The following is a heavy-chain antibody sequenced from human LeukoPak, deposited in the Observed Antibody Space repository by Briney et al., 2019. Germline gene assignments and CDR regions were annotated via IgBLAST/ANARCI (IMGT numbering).Heavy chain of an antibody. J-gene: IGHJ3*02. D-gene: IGHD3-22*01. CDR2: ISSSSSYI. CDR1: GFTFSSYS. CDR3: ARAQTDYYDSSGYYYFDAFDI. V-gene: IGHV3-21*01. Sequence: KPGGSLRLSCAASGFTFSSYSMNWVRRAPGKGLEWVSSISSSSSYIYYADSVKGRFTISRDNAKNSLYLQMNSLRAEDTAVYYCARAQTDYYDSSGYYYFDAFDIWGQGTMVTVSS.